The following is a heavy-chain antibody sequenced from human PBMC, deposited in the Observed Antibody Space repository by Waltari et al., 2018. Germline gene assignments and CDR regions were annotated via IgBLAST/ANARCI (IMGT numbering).Heavy chain of an antibody. D-gene: IGHD3-3*01. CDR1: GYTFTSYA. V-gene: IGHV1-3*01. J-gene: IGHJ4*02. CDR3: ARVRFLEWVFDY. CDR2: INAGNGNT. Sequence: QVQLVQSGAEVKKPGASVKVSCKASGYTFTSYAMHWVRQAPGQRLEWMGWINAGNGNTKYSQKFQGRVTITRDTSASTAYMELSSLRSEDTAVYYCARVRFLEWVFDYWGQGTLVTVSS.